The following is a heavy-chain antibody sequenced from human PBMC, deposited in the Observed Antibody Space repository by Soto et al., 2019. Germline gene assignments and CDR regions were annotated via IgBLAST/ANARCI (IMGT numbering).Heavy chain of an antibody. CDR3: ARGHGRFAH. V-gene: IGHV4-34*01. CDR1: GGSFTGYY. J-gene: IGHJ4*02. CDR2: INHSGFT. Sequence: QLQLHKSGAGLLKPSETLSLTCDVSGGSFTGYYWSWIRQPPGKGLEWIGEINHSGFTNYNPSLTGRVTISLDTSKSQFSLKLKSLTAADTAFYFCARGHGRFAHWGQGTLVTVSS.